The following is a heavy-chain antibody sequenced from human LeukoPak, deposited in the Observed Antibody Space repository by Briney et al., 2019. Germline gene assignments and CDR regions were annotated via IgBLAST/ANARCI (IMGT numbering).Heavy chain of an antibody. CDR2: IYPGDSDT. Sequence: GESLKISCKGSGYSFTIYWIGWVRQMPGKGLEWMGIIYPGDSDTRYSPSFQGQVTISADKSISTAYLQWSSLKASDTAMYYCARGERWLQSVFGPATFDYWGQGTPVTVSS. CDR3: ARGERWLQSVFGPATFDY. CDR1: GYSFTIYW. V-gene: IGHV5-51*01. J-gene: IGHJ4*02. D-gene: IGHD5-24*01.